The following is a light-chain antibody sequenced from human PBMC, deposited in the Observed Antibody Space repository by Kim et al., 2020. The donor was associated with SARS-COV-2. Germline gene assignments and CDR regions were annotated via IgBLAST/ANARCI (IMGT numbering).Light chain of an antibody. J-gene: IGKJ2*01. CDR3: QEYNNWPLYT. V-gene: IGKV3-15*01. Sequence: SPGERVTLSFRASQSVGGTLAWYQQKPGQAPRLLIFGASTRATGIPARFSGSGSGTEFTLTITSLQSEDFAVYYCQEYNNWPLYTFGQGTKLEI. CDR1: QSVGGT. CDR2: GAS.